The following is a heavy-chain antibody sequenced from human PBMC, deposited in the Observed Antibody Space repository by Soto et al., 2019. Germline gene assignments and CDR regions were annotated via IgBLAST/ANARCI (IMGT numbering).Heavy chain of an antibody. CDR3: ARTSRVFGVVKSYYYGMDV. D-gene: IGHD3-3*01. CDR2: INHSGST. J-gene: IGHJ6*02. Sequence: PSETLSLTFAFCGGSFSGYYLSWILKPPWNGLEWIGEINHSGSTNYNPSLKSRVTISVDTSKNQFSLKLSSVTAADTAVYYCARTSRVFGVVKSYYYGMDVWGQGTTVTVSS. CDR1: GGSFSGYY. V-gene: IGHV4-34*01.